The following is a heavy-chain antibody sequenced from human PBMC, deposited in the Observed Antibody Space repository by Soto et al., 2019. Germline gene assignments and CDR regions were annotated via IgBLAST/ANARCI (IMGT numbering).Heavy chain of an antibody. J-gene: IGHJ6*03. D-gene: IGHD3-16*01. CDR1: GYTFTSYD. V-gene: IGHV1-8*01. CDR3: ARWGLYCYDMDV. Sequence: ASVKVSCKASGYTFTSYDINWVRQATGQGLEWMGWMNPNSGNTVYAQKFQGRDTMTRNTSISTAYMELSSLRSEDTAVYYCARWGLYCYDMDVSGKGATVTVSS. CDR2: MNPNSGNT.